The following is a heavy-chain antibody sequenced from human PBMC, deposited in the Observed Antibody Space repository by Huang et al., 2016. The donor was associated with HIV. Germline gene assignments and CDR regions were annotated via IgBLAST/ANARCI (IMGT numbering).Heavy chain of an antibody. J-gene: IGHJ3*02. D-gene: IGHD5-12*01. CDR2: ISNDGTTT. Sequence: QGQLVESGGGVVRPGRSLRLSCAASGFSFSNYAMHWVRQAPGKRLECVTFISNDGTTTYYANSVKGRFTISRDNFKNTLYLQMNRLRGDDTAVYYCTREYTVAGAFDIWGQGTMVTVSS. V-gene: IGHV3-30-3*01. CDR1: GFSFSNYA. CDR3: TREYTVAGAFDI.